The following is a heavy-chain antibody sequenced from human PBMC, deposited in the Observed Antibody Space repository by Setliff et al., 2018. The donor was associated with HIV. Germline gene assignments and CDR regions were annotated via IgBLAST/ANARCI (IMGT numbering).Heavy chain of an antibody. CDR3: ARGGTSSNWFGP. CDR2: IYNSVTT. D-gene: IGHD2-2*01. Sequence: SETLSLTCIVSGASISSNTWSWIRQAPGKGLQWIGFIYNSVTTNYNPSLKSRVTISLDTSKNQFSLKLTSGTAADTAVYYCARGGTSSNWFGPWGQGTLVTVSS. V-gene: IGHV4-59*01. CDR1: GASISSNT. J-gene: IGHJ5*02.